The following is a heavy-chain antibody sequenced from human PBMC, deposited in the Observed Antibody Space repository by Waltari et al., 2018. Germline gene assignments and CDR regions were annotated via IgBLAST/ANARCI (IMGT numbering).Heavy chain of an antibody. D-gene: IGHD3-10*01. J-gene: IGHJ6*02. V-gene: IGHV4-34*01. CDR1: GGSFSGYF. Sequence: QEQLQQWGAGLLKPSETLSLTCAVDGGSFSGYFWSWIRQPPGKGLEWIGEINHSGSTNYNPSLKSRVTISVDTSKNQFSLKLSSVTAADTAVYYCARATGGYYYGLGIFGARMDVWGQGTTVSVSS. CDR3: ARATGGYYYGLGIFGARMDV. CDR2: INHSGST.